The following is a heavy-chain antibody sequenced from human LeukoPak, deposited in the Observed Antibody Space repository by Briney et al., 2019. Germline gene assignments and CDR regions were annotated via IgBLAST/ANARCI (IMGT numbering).Heavy chain of an antibody. J-gene: IGHJ4*02. CDR2: ISSSRSTI. Sequence: AGGSLRLSCAASGFTFSSYSMHWVRQAPGKGLVWVSYISSSRSTIFYADSVKGRFTISRDNAKNSLYLQMNSLRDEDTAVYYCTRGHFPVFTAAGTDLDYWGQGTLVTASS. CDR3: TRGHFPVFTAAGTDLDY. V-gene: IGHV3-48*02. CDR1: GFTFSSYS. D-gene: IGHD6-13*01.